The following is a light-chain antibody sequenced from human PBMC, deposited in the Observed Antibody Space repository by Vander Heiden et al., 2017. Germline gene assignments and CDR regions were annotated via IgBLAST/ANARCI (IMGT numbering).Light chain of an antibody. V-gene: IGKV3-15*01. J-gene: IGKJ1*01. CDR3: QQYDDWPP. Sequence: SPASRSGTPGERATLYCRASESIATNLAWYQQKPGQAPRLLIYDASTRANGIPSRFSGSGSGREFTLTKRNLQSEDIAAYYCQQYDDWPPFGQGTKVEIK. CDR2: DAS. CDR1: ESIATN.